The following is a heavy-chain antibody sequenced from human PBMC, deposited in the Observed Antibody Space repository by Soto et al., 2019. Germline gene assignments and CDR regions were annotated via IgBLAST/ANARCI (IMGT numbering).Heavy chain of an antibody. D-gene: IGHD3-22*01. Sequence: GASVKVSCKASGYTFTGHYIHWVRQAPGQGPEWMGEIGPASGDTRYAQKFQGRVTMTRDTSITTVYMELNNLSPDDTAVYYCANERDSSGYYYEDDYWGQGTLVTVSS. CDR3: ANERDSSGYYYEDDY. V-gene: IGHV1-2*02. J-gene: IGHJ4*02. CDR2: IGPASGDT. CDR1: GYTFTGHY.